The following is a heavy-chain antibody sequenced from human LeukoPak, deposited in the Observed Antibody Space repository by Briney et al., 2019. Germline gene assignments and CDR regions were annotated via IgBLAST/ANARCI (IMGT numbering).Heavy chain of an antibody. D-gene: IGHD6-13*01. CDR3: ARHPEQLIHIGYYYYYYGMDV. CDR2: INPNSGGT. V-gene: IGHV1-2*02. Sequence: ASVKVSCKASGYTFTGYYMHWVRQAPGQGLEWMGWINPNSGGTNYAQKLQGRVTMTRDTSNSTAYMELSRLRSDDTAVYYCARHPEQLIHIGYYYYYYGMDVWGQGTTVTVSS. J-gene: IGHJ6*02. CDR1: GYTFTGYY.